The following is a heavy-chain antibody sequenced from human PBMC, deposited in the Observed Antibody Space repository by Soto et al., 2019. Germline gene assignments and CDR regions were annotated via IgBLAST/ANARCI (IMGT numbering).Heavy chain of an antibody. J-gene: IGHJ4*02. V-gene: IGHV3-7*01. CDR1: GFTFSTYW. Sequence: EVQLVQSGGDLVQPGGSLRLSCVASGFTFSTYWMTWVRQAPGMGLEWVAGIKEDASEEVYVCSVKGRFSISRDNAKNSLYLQLNSLRAEDTAVYYCATAISTPFSNFDSWGQGSLVTVSS. CDR2: IKEDASEE. CDR3: ATAISTPFSNFDS. D-gene: IGHD2-2*01.